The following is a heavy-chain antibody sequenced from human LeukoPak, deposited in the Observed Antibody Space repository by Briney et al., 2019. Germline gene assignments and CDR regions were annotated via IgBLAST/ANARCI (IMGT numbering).Heavy chain of an antibody. D-gene: IGHD6-13*01. J-gene: IGHJ4*02. Sequence: PGGSLRLSCAASGFTFSSYWMNWVRQAPGKGLEWVANIQQDGSEKYYVDSVKGRFTISRDNAKNSLYLQMNSLRAEDTALYYCARARDSSSWFSSDYWGQGTLVTASS. CDR3: ARARDSSSWFSSDY. CDR1: GFTFSSYW. V-gene: IGHV3-7*04. CDR2: IQQDGSEK.